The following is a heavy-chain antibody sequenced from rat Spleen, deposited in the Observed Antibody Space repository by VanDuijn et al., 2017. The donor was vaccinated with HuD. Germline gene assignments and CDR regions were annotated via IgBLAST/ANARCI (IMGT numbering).Heavy chain of an antibody. CDR2: ISSSGGST. J-gene: IGHJ2*01. CDR1: GFTFSNYD. Sequence: EVQLVESGGGLVQPGRSLKASCAASGFTFSNYDMAWVRQAPTKGLEWVASISSSGGSTYYRDSVKGRFTVSRDNAKSTLYLQMDSLSSEDTATYYCARHPDYSNYFDYWGQGVMVTVSS. CDR3: ARHPDYSNYFDY. D-gene: IGHD1-1*01. V-gene: IGHV5-25*01.